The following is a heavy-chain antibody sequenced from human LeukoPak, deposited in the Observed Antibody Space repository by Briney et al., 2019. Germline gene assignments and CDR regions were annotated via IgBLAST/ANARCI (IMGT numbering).Heavy chain of an antibody. CDR1: GFTFSSYG. CDR3: ARDLPYYDILTGYYPYFDY. CDR2: ISGSGGST. J-gene: IGHJ4*02. Sequence: GGSLRLSCAASGFTFSSYGMSWVRQAPGKGLEWVSAISGSGGSTYYADSVKGRFTISRDNSKNTLYLQMNSLRSDDTAVYYCARDLPYYDILTGYYPYFDYWGQGTLVTVSS. V-gene: IGHV3-23*01. D-gene: IGHD3-9*01.